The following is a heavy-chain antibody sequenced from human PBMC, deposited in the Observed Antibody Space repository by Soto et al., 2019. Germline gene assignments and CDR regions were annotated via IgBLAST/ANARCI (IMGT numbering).Heavy chain of an antibody. CDR2: IYYNGIT. V-gene: IGHV4-59*01. CDR3: ARVTLPSTLFGVGRDWYFDL. CDR1: GVSISTYY. J-gene: IGHJ2*01. D-gene: IGHD3-3*01. Sequence: QVQLQESGPGLVKPSETLSLTCTISGVSISTYYWSWIRQPPGKGLEWIGYIYYNGITNYNPSLKGRVAMSIDTSKNQFSLTLTSVTTADTAVYYCARVTLPSTLFGVGRDWYFDLWGRGTLVTVSS.